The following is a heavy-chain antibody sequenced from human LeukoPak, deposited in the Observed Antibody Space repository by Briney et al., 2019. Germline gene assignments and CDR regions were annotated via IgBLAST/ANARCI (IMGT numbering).Heavy chain of an antibody. D-gene: IGHD3-22*01. CDR2: IYHSGST. CDR1: GGSISSSNW. V-gene: IGHV4-4*02. Sequence: PSETLSLTCAVPGGSISSSNWWSWVRQPPGKGLEWIGEIYHSGSTNYNPSLKSRVTISVDKSKNQFSLKLRSVTAADTAVYYCARLQRITMNAFDVWGQGTMATVSS. CDR3: ARLQRITMNAFDV. J-gene: IGHJ3*01.